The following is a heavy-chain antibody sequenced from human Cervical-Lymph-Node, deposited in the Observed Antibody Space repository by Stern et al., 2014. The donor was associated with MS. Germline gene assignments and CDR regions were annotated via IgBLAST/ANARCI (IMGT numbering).Heavy chain of an antibody. V-gene: IGHV1-69*01. CDR2: IIPMFGTA. CDR1: GGTFSTFA. CDR3: ARDQDIVVVSPAIFYYGMDV. D-gene: IGHD2-2*01. Sequence: QVQLVQSGAEVKKPGSSVNVSCKASGGTFSTFAISWVRQAPGQGLEWMGGIIPMFGTANYAQKFQGRVTITADESTSTAYMELSSLRSEDTAIYYCARDQDIVVVSPAIFYYGMDVWGQGTTVTVSS. J-gene: IGHJ6*02.